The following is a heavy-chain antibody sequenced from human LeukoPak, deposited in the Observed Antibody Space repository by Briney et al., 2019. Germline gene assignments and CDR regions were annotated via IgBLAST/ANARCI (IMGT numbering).Heavy chain of an antibody. D-gene: IGHD2-2*01. CDR2: IYPGDSDT. V-gene: IGHV5-51*01. CDR1: GYSFTSYW. Sequence: GESLKISCKGSGYSFTSYWIGWVRRMPGKGLEWMGIIYPGDSDTRYSPSFQGQVTVSADKSISTAYLQWSSLKASDTAMYYCARRTYCSSTSCFPYYFDYWGQGTLVTVSS. J-gene: IGHJ4*02. CDR3: ARRTYCSSTSCFPYYFDY.